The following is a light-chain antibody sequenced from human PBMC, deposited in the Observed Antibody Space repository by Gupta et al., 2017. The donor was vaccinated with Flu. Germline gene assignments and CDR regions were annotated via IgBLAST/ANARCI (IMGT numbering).Light chain of an antibody. CDR2: GAS. CDR3: QQYDSSPRDR. Sequence: ELVMTQSPATLSVSPGERATLSVRASQNVNSNLAWYQQKPGQAPRLLIYGASNRDTSIPARFSGSGSGTDFTLTISSLQSEDFAVYYCQQYDSSPRDRFGQGTKLEIK. J-gene: IGKJ1*01. V-gene: IGKV3-15*01. CDR1: QNVNSN.